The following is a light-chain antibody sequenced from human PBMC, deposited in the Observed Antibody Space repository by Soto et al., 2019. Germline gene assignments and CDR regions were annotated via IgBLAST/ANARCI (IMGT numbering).Light chain of an antibody. CDR1: QRVGSNY. V-gene: IGKV3-20*01. CDR3: QRYGSSPLIT. J-gene: IGKJ5*01. Sequence: EIVMTQSPATLSVSPGERATLSCRASQRVGSNYLAWYQQKPGQPPRLLIHGASSRASGIPDRFSGSGSGTDFTLTISRLEPEDFAVYFCQRYGSSPLITFGQGTRLEIK. CDR2: GAS.